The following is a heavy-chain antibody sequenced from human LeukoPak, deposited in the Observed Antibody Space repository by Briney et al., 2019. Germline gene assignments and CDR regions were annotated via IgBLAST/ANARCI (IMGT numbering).Heavy chain of an antibody. J-gene: IGHJ4*02. CDR2: ISWNSGSI. V-gene: IGHV3-9*01. CDR3: AKATKQWLVRVYFDY. CDR1: GFTFDDYA. Sequence: GGSLRLSCAASGFTFDDYAMHWVRRAPGKGLEWVSGISWNSGSIGYADSVKGRFTISRDNAKNSLYLQMNSLRAEDTALYYCAKATKQWLVRVYFDYWGQGTLVTVSS. D-gene: IGHD6-19*01.